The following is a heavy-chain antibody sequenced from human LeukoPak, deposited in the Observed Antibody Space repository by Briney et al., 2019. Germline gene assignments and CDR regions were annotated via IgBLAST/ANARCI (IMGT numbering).Heavy chain of an antibody. CDR3: ARDVSGGHFDY. CDR2: IKKDGSEK. Sequence: GGSLRLSCAASGFTFSKYWMSWVRQAPGKGLEWVANIKKDGSEKYYEDSVEGRFTISRDNAKNSVYLQMNSLRAEDTAVYYCARDVSGGHFDYWGQGTVVTVSS. J-gene: IGHJ4*02. V-gene: IGHV3-7*01. CDR1: GFTFSKYW. D-gene: IGHD6-19*01.